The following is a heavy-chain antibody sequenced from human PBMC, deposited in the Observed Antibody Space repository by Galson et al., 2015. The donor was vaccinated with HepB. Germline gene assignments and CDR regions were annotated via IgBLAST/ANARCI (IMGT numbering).Heavy chain of an antibody. V-gene: IGHV3-23*01. D-gene: IGHD5-12*01. CDR3: ARQRDSGYDLGPLDY. Sequence: SLRLSCAASGFTFSTYAMSWVRQAPGKGLEWVPAIGGGGDSTYYADSVKGRFTISRDNPKNTLYLQMHSLRAEDTALYYCARQRDSGYDLGPLDYWGQGTLVTVSS. CDR1: GFTFSTYA. J-gene: IGHJ4*02. CDR2: IGGGGDST.